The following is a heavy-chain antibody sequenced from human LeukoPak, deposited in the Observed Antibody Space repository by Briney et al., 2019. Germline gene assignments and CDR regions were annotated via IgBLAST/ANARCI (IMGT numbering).Heavy chain of an antibody. CDR3: ASTPNGVAAIYFDD. CDR1: GFTFSSYW. Sequence: GGSLRLSCAASGFTFSSYWTSWVRQAPGKGLEWVANIKQDGSNKYYAGSVKGRFTISRDNAKNTLYLQMNSLRAGDTAVYYCASTPNGVAAIYFDDWGQGTLVTVSS. J-gene: IGHJ4*02. D-gene: IGHD2-15*01. CDR2: IKQDGSNK. V-gene: IGHV3-7*01.